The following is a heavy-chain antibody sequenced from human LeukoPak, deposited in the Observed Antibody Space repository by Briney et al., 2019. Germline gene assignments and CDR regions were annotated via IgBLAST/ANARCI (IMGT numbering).Heavy chain of an antibody. J-gene: IGHJ5*02. CDR2: ISGSGGST. CDR1: GFTFSSYA. D-gene: IGHD2-2*01. V-gene: IGHV3-23*01. CDR3: ANTREGYCSSTSCSRWFDP. Sequence: PGGSLRLSCAASGFTFSSYAMSWVRQAPGKGLERVSAISGSGGSTYYADSVKGRFTISRDNSKNTLYLQMNSLRAEDTAVYYCANTREGYCSSTSCSRWFDPWGQGTLVTVSS.